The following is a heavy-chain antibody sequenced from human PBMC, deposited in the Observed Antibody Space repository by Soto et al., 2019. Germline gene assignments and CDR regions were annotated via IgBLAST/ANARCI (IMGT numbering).Heavy chain of an antibody. CDR1: GYNFPSYG. J-gene: IGHJ5*02. V-gene: IGHV1-18*01. D-gene: IGHD3-3*02. Sequence: QVQLVQSGAEVKKPGASVKVSCKASGYNFPSYGISWVRQAPGQGLEWMGWIGNYNGNTNYAQKFEARVTMTTDTSTRTADMEVRSRRSDDTAVDYCARDILVPGARFDPWGQGTLVTVSS. CDR2: IGNYNGNT. CDR3: ARDILVPGARFDP.